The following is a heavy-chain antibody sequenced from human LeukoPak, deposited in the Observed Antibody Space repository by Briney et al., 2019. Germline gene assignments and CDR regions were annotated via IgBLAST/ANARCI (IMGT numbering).Heavy chain of an antibody. CDR1: GFTFSSYW. V-gene: IGHV3-7*01. Sequence: GGSLRLSCTASGFTFSSYWMTWVRQAPGKGLEWVANIKHDAREKYYVDSVKGRFTISRDNAKNSLYLQMNSLRAEDTALYYCARSAFPADYWGQGTPVTVSS. D-gene: IGHD2/OR15-2a*01. J-gene: IGHJ4*02. CDR2: IKHDAREK. CDR3: ARSAFPADY.